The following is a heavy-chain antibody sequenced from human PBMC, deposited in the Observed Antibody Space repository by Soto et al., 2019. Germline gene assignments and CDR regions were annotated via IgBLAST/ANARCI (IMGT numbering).Heavy chain of an antibody. CDR1: GGTFSSYA. J-gene: IGHJ4*02. D-gene: IGHD3-3*01. CDR3: ARGIVLRFLEWLSPLDY. Sequence: ASVKVSCKASGGTFSSYAISWVRQAPGQGLEWMGGIIPIFGTANYAQKFQGRVTITADESTSTAYMELSSLRSEDTAVYYCARGIVLRFLEWLSPLDYRGQGTLVTVSS. V-gene: IGHV1-69*13. CDR2: IIPIFGTA.